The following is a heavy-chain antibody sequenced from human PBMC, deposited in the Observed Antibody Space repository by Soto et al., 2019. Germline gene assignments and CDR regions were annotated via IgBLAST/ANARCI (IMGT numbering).Heavy chain of an antibody. CDR1: GGSISRGGYY. Sequence: TSETLSLTCSVSGGSISRGGYYWSWIRQHPGRGLEWIGYIYYSGNTYYNPSLKSRVTISVDTSKNQFSLKLSAVTAADTAVYYCARGRVGATTDYFDYWGQGTLVTSPQ. CDR3: ARGRVGATTDYFDY. V-gene: IGHV4-31*03. D-gene: IGHD1-26*01. J-gene: IGHJ4*02. CDR2: IYYSGNT.